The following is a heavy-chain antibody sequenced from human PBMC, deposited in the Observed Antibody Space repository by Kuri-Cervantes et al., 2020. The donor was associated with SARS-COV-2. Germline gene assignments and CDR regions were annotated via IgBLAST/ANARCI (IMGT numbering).Heavy chain of an antibody. CDR1: GGSISSYY. CDR3: ARGGGYQLLSDDAFDI. V-gene: IGHV4-4*07. J-gene: IGHJ3*02. Sequence: ESLKISCTVSGGSISSYYWSWIRQPAGKGLEWIGRIYTSGSTNYNPSLKSRVTMSVDTSKNQFSLKLSSVTAADTAVYYCARGGGYQLLSDDAFDIWGQGTMVTVSS. CDR2: IYTSGST. D-gene: IGHD2-2*01.